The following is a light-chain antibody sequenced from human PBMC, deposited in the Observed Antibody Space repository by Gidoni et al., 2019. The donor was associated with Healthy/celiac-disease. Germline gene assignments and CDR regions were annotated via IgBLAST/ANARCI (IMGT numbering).Light chain of an antibody. CDR2: AAS. Sequence: DIQMTQSPSSLSASVGDRVTITCRASQSISSYLNWYQQKPGKAPKLLIYAASSLQSGVPSRFSGSGSGASFTLTISSLQPEDFATYYCQQSYSTPRFTFGPGTKSGYQT. J-gene: IGKJ3*01. CDR1: QSISSY. V-gene: IGKV1-39*01. CDR3: QQSYSTPRFT.